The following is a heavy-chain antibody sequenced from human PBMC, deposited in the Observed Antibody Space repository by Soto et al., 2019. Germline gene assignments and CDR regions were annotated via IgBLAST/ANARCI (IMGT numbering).Heavy chain of an antibody. Sequence: PGGSLRLSCAASGFTFSNAWMSWVRQAPGKGLEWVGHIKSKTDGGTTDYAAPVKGRFTISRDDSKNTLYLQMNSLKTEDTAVYYCTTSPMVGATTGYYYYGMDVWGQGTTVTVSS. D-gene: IGHD1-26*01. CDR1: GFTFSNAW. V-gene: IGHV3-15*01. CDR2: IKSKTDGGTT. CDR3: TTSPMVGATTGYYYYGMDV. J-gene: IGHJ6*02.